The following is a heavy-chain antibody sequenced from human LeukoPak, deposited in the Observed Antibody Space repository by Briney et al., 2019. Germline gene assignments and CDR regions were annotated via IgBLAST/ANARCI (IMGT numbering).Heavy chain of an antibody. J-gene: IGHJ6*02. CDR2: IKQDGSEK. CDR3: ARGSLSSSFYYYGMDV. D-gene: IGHD6-13*01. Sequence: GGSLRLSCAASGFTFSSYWMSWARQAPGKGLEWVANIKQDGSEKYYVDSVKGRFTISRDNAKNSLYLQMNSLRAEDTAVYYCARGSLSSSFYYYGMDVWGQGTTVTVSS. CDR1: GFTFSSYW. V-gene: IGHV3-7*01.